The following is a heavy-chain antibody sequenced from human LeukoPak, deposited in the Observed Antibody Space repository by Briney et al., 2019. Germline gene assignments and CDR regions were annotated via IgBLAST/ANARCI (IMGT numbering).Heavy chain of an antibody. CDR1: GFTFTNYA. D-gene: IGHD1-1*01. CDR2: ISGNGIST. Sequence: GWSLRLSCAASGFTFTNYAMSWVRQAPGKGREGVSGISGNGISTYYADSVKGRFTISRDNSKSTLYLQMDSLRADDTAVYYCAKEPSWNYYYDYSMDVWGKGTTVTVFS. CDR3: AKEPSWNYYYDYSMDV. J-gene: IGHJ6*03. V-gene: IGHV3-23*01.